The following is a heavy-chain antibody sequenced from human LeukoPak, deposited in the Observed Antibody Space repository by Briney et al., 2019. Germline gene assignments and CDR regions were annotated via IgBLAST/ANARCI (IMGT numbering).Heavy chain of an antibody. CDR1: GFTFSSYG. CDR2: IYYTGST. Sequence: GSLRLSCAVSGFTFSSYGMSWVRQAPGKGLEWIGYIYYTGSTNYNPSLKSRVSISVDTSKNQLSPKLSSVTAADTAVYYCARLDGSSSRRIYYFDYWGQGTLVTVST. D-gene: IGHD6-13*01. V-gene: IGHV4-59*08. J-gene: IGHJ4*02. CDR3: ARLDGSSSRRIYYFDY.